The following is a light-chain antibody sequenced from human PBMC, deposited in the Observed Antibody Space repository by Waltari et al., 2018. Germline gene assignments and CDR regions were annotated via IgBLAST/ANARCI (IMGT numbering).Light chain of an antibody. CDR2: EDN. CDR3: QSYDGTIWV. CDR1: SGNISANY. J-gene: IGLJ3*02. V-gene: IGLV6-57*01. Sequence: FLLTQPHSVSESPGETVTISCTRNSGNISANYVQWFQQRPGRSPTTVIYEDNHRPPGVPDRYSASVDTSSNSASLTISGLKTEDEADYYCQSYDGTIWVFGGGTKLTVL.